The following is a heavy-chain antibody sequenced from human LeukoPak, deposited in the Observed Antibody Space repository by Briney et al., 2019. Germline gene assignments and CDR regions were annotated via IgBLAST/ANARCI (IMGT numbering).Heavy chain of an antibody. CDR2: INPSGGST. D-gene: IGHD3-3*01. CDR1: GYTFTSYY. V-gene: IGHV1-46*01. CDR3: ARESGYSGLFDN. J-gene: IGHJ4*02. Sequence: ASVKLSCKASGYTFTSYYMHWVRQAPGQGLEWMGIINPSGGSTSYAHKFQGRVTMTRNTSTSTVYMELSSLRSEDTAVYYCARESGYSGLFDNWGQGTLVTVSS.